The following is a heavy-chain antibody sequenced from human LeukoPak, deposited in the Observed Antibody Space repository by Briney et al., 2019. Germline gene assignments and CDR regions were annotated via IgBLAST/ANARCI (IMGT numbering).Heavy chain of an antibody. Sequence: GGSLRLSCAASGFTFSSHGMNWVRQAPGKGLEWVSGISPSGGITYYADSVKGRFTISRDNSKNTLYLQMNSLRAEDTAVNYCAKALTLWFGELYFDYWGQGTLVTVSS. CDR2: ISPSGGIT. J-gene: IGHJ4*02. V-gene: IGHV3-23*01. CDR1: GFTFSSHG. CDR3: AKALTLWFGELYFDY. D-gene: IGHD3-10*01.